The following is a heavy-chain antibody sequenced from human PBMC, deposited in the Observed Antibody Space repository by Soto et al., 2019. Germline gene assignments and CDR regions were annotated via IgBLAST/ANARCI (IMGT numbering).Heavy chain of an antibody. D-gene: IGHD1-26*01. CDR3: ARLQARVREPPATFDI. CDR1: GYSFTSYW. J-gene: IGHJ3*02. CDR2: VYPGVSDT. V-gene: IGHV5-51*01. Sequence: GESLKISCKGFGYSFTSYWIGWVRQMPGKGLEWMGIVYPGVSDTRYSPSFQGQVTISADKSINTAYLQWSSLKASDTAMYYCARLQARVREPPATFDIWGQGTTVTVSS.